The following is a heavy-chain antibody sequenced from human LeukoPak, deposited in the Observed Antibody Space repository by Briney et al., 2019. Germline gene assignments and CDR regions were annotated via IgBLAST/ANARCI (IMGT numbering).Heavy chain of an antibody. Sequence: ASVKVSCQASGYTFTLYYIQWVRQAPGQGLEWMGWINPNSGATLYAQKFQGRVTMTRDTSINTAYMELSSLRSDDTAVYYCTRANRVIFVHWGQETLVTVSS. CDR2: INPNSGAT. CDR3: TRANRVIFVH. CDR1: GYTFTLYY. J-gene: IGHJ4*02. V-gene: IGHV1-2*02. D-gene: IGHD2-21*01.